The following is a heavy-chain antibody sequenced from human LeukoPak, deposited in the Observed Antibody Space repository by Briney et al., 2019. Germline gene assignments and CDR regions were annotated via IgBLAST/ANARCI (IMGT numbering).Heavy chain of an antibody. CDR3: ARRAGAYSHPYDY. D-gene: IGHD4/OR15-4a*01. CDR2: ISWNSGSI. V-gene: IGHV3-9*01. Sequence: GGSLRLSCAASGFTFDDYAMHWVRQAPGKGLEWVSGISWNSGSIGYADSVKGRFTISRDNSRNTLFLQMNSLRAEDTAVYYCARRAGAYSHPYDYWGQGTLVTVSS. CDR1: GFTFDDYA. J-gene: IGHJ4*02.